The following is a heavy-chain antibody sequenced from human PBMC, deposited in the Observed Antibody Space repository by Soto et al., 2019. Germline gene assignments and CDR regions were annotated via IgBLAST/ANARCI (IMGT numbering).Heavy chain of an antibody. CDR2: ILHSGST. CDR1: ADSISSTNW. D-gene: IGHD2-2*01. V-gene: IGHV4-4*02. Sequence: PSQTLSLTCTVSADSISSTNWRNWVRQTPGKALERIGEILHSGSTNYNPSLKSRVTISVDKSNNLFSLKLNSMTAADPAVYYCARVRRGCSSTSCYLDPWGQGTLVTVSS. CDR3: ARVRRGCSSTSCYLDP. J-gene: IGHJ5*02.